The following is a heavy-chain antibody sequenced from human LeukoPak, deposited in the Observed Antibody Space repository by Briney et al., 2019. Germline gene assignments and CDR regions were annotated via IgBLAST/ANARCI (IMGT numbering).Heavy chain of an antibody. J-gene: IGHJ4*02. V-gene: IGHV3-30-3*01. Sequence: PWGSLRLSCAASGSTFSSYAMHWVRQAPGKGLEWVAVISYDGSNKYYADSVKGRFTISRDNSKNTLYLQMNSLRAEDTAVYYCAREEGTSFDYWGQGTLVTVSS. CDR2: ISYDGSNK. CDR1: GSTFSSYA. CDR3: AREEGTSFDY. D-gene: IGHD2-8*01.